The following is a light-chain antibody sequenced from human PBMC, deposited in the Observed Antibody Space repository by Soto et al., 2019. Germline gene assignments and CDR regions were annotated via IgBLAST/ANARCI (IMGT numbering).Light chain of an antibody. CDR2: DAS. CDR1: QTISKW. CDR3: QQYTGYSQCT. Sequence: DIQMTQSPSTLSAAVGDRVTITCRASQTISKWLAWYQQKPGQAPKLLIYDASTLESGVPSRFRGSGSWTDFSLTISSLQPVDFATYYCQQYTGYSQCTFGPGNKVEIK. J-gene: IGKJ1*01. V-gene: IGKV1-5*01.